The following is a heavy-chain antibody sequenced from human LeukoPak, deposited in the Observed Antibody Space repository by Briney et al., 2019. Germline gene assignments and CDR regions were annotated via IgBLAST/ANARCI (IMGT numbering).Heavy chain of an antibody. D-gene: IGHD6-25*01. CDR3: ARYQGGGWDV. J-gene: IGHJ6*02. CDR1: GFTFSTYW. CDR2: IKQDGSEM. Sequence: GRSLRLSCAASGFTFSTYWMTWVRQSPEKGLEWVANIKQDGSEMYYVDSVKGRFTVSRDNAKNSLYLQMSSLRAEDTAVYYCARYQGGGWDVWGQGTTVTVSS. V-gene: IGHV3-7*01.